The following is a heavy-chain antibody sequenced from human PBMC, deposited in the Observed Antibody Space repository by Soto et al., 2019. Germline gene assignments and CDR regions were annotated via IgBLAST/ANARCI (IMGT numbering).Heavy chain of an antibody. CDR2: ISYDGSNK. V-gene: IGHV3-30-3*01. CDR3: ARTHIAAARGPGMDV. Sequence: PGGSLRLSCAASGFTFSSYAMHWVRQAPGKGLEWVAVISYDGSNKYYADSVKGRFTISRDNSKNTLYLQMNSLRAEDTAVYYCARTHIAAARGPGMDVWGQGTTVTVSS. J-gene: IGHJ6*02. CDR1: GFTFSSYA. D-gene: IGHD6-13*01.